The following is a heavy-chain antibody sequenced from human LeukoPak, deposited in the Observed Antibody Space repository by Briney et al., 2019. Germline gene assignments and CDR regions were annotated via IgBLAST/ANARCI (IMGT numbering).Heavy chain of an antibody. D-gene: IGHD6-13*01. CDR1: GLTFSSYA. CDR2: ISGNGDST. Sequence: GGSLRLSCAASGLTFSSYAMAWVRQAPGKGLDWVSAISGNGDSTYYAGSVKGRFTISRDNSKNTLYLQMNSLRAEDTAVYYCAKKAHSSTWSNFDYWGQGTLVTVSS. J-gene: IGHJ4*02. CDR3: AKKAHSSTWSNFDY. V-gene: IGHV3-23*01.